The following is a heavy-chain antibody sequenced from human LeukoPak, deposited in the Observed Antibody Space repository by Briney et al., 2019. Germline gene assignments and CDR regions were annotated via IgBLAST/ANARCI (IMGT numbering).Heavy chain of an antibody. J-gene: IGHJ3*02. D-gene: IGHD1-26*01. V-gene: IGHV3-23*01. CDR1: GFTFSSYA. CDR2: ISGSGGST. CDR3: AKGSRVGATVGDAFDI. Sequence: GGSLRLSCAASGFTFSSYAMSWVRQAPGKGLEWVSAISGSGGSTYYADSVKGRFTISRDNSKNTLYLQMNSLRAGDTAVYYCAKGSRVGATVGDAFDIWGQGTMVTVSS.